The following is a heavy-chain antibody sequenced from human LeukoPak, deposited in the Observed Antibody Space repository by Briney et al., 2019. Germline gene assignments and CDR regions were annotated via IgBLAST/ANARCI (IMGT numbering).Heavy chain of an antibody. D-gene: IGHD6-13*01. J-gene: IGHJ4*02. V-gene: IGHV4-31*03. CDR1: GGSISSGDYY. CDR3: ARGAGQSAALDY. CDR2: IYYSGST. Sequence: KPSQTLSLTCTVSGGSISSGDYYWSWIRQHPGKGLEWIGYIYYSGSTYYNPSLKSRVTISVDTSKNQFSLKLSSVTAADTALYYCARGAGQSAALDYWGQGTLVTVSS.